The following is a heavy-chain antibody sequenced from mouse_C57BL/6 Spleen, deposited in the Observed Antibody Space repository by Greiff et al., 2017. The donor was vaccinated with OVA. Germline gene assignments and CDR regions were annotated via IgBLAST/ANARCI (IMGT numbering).Heavy chain of an antibody. CDR3: ARGYYGSSPAWFAY. J-gene: IGHJ3*01. Sequence: VQLQQSGPELVKPGASVKMSCKASGYTFTDYNMHWVKQSHGKSLEWIGYINPNNGGTSYNQKFKGKATLTVNKSSSTAYMELRSLTSEDSAVYYCARGYYGSSPAWFAYWGKGTLVTVSA. CDR1: GYTFTDYN. V-gene: IGHV1-22*01. CDR2: INPNNGGT. D-gene: IGHD1-1*01.